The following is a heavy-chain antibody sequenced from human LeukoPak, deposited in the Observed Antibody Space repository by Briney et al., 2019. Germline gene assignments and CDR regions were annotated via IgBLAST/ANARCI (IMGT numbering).Heavy chain of an antibody. CDR1: GFTFSSYA. CDR2: ISYDGSNK. D-gene: IGHD3-3*01. J-gene: IGHJ5*02. Sequence: GGSLRLSCAASGFTFSSYAMHWVRQAPGKGLEWVAVISYDGSNKYYADSVKGRFTISRDNSKNTLYLQMNSLRAEDTAVYYCARDLSEVFWSGSVTSLTWGQGTLVTVSS. V-gene: IGHV3-30-3*01. CDR3: ARDLSEVFWSGSVTSLT.